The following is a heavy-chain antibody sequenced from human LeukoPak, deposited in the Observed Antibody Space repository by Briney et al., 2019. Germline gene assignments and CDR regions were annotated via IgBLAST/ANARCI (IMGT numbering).Heavy chain of an antibody. V-gene: IGHV3-53*01. J-gene: IGHJ4*02. CDR1: GFTVSNNY. CDR2: IHSGGST. CDR3: ARFPGGGGNPSLGY. D-gene: IGHD4-23*01. Sequence: GGSLRLSCAASGFTVSNNYMTWVRQAPGKGLEWVSVIHSGGSTYYADSVKGRFTISRDDSKNTLYLQMNTLRAEDTALYYCARFPGGGGNPSLGYWGQGTLVSVPS.